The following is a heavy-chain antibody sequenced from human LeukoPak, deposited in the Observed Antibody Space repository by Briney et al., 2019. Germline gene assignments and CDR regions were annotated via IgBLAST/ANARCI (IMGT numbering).Heavy chain of an antibody. CDR2: INTNTGNP. D-gene: IGHD2-15*01. J-gene: IGHJ4*02. CDR1: GYTFTSYA. V-gene: IGHV7-4-1*02. CDR3: ARDLELAATESHFDY. Sequence: ASVKVSCKASGYTFTSYAMNWVRQAPGQGLEWMGWINTNTGNPTYAQGFTGRFVFSLDTSVSTAYLQISSLKAEDTAVYYCARDLELAATESHFDYWGQGTLVTVSS.